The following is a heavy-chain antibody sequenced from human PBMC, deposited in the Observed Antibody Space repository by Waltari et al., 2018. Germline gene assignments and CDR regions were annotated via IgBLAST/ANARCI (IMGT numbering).Heavy chain of an antibody. V-gene: IGHV4-4*07. Sequence: QVQLQESGPGLVKPSETLSLTCTVSGGSISSYYWSWIRQPAGKGLEWIGRIYTSGSTNYNPSLKSRVTMSVDTSKNQFSLKLSSVTAADTAVYYCARDPPGWYYYDSSGYYAFDIWGQGTMVTVSS. CDR1: GGSISSYY. CDR2: IYTSGST. CDR3: ARDPPGWYYYDSSGYYAFDI. D-gene: IGHD3-22*01. J-gene: IGHJ3*02.